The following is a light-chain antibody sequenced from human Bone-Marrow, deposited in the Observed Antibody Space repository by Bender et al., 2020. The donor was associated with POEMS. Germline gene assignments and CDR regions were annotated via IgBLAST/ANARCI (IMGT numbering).Light chain of an antibody. CDR2: GYN. CDR1: SSNTGSGYD. V-gene: IGLV1-40*01. CDR3: SSYRTGATRYV. J-gene: IGLJ1*01. Sequence: QSVLTQPPSVSAAPGQRVTISCTGSSSNTGSGYDINWYQHLPGTAPKLLIYGYNNRPSGVPDRFSGAKSGDTASLTISGVQAEDEADYYCSSYRTGATRYVFGSGTTVTVL.